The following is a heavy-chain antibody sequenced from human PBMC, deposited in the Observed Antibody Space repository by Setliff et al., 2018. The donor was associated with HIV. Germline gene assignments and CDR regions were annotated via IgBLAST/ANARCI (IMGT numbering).Heavy chain of an antibody. Sequence: NPSETLSLTCTVSAGSISSSNYYWGWIRQPPGKGLEWIGSIYYSYSSGSTNYNPALKRRVTISIDTSKNQFSLRLSSVTAADTAVYYWSRASITMVRVVNWGQGTLVTVSS. J-gene: IGHJ4*02. CDR1: AGSISSSNYY. V-gene: IGHV4-39*07. D-gene: IGHD3-10*01. CDR3: SRASITMVRVVN. CDR2: IYYSYSSGST.